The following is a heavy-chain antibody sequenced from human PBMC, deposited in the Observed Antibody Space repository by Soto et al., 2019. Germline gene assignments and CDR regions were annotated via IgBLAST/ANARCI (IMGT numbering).Heavy chain of an antibody. CDR3: ARWFMVRGDIPIIYYSPVLEV. Sequence: VPLNGSRKASVYTFTSYHINWVRQDTKQGLEWMGWMNPNSGNTGYAQKFQGRVTMTRNTSISTAYMELSSLRSEDTAVYYCARWFMVRGDIPIIYYSPVLEVWGQGTT. CDR1: VYTFTSYH. D-gene: IGHD3-10*01. CDR2: MNPNSGNT. J-gene: IGHJ6*02. V-gene: IGHV1-8*01.